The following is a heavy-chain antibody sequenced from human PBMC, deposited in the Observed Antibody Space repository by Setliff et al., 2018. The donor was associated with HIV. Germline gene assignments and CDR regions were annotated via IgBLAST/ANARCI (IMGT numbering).Heavy chain of an antibody. CDR1: GVSISSYY. D-gene: IGHD5-12*01. Sequence: LSLTCSVSGVSISSYYWSWIRHSPGKGLEWIGNMYYSGSTYYNPSLKSRVTISVDTSKNHLSPKLTSVTAADTGLYYCVFGLRFSPFDNWGQGTLVTVSS. J-gene: IGHJ4*02. V-gene: IGHV4-59*04. CDR2: MYYSGST. CDR3: VFGLRFSPFDN.